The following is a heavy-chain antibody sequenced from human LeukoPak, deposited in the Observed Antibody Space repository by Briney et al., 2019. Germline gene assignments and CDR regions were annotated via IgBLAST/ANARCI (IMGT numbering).Heavy chain of an antibody. CDR2: INHSGST. CDR3: ARESEWLVLSGDYYYGMDV. V-gene: IGHV4-34*01. D-gene: IGHD6-19*01. J-gene: IGHJ6*02. CDR1: GGSFSGYY. Sequence: SETLSLTCAVYGGSFSGYYWSWIRQPPGKGLEWIGEINHSGSTNYNPSLKSRVTISVDTSKNQFSLQLNSVTPEDTAVYYCARESEWLVLSGDYYYGMDVWGQGTTVTVSS.